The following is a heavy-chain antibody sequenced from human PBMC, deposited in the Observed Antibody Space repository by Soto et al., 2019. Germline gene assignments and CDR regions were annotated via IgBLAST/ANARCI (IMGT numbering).Heavy chain of an antibody. D-gene: IGHD3-16*02. CDR1: GFTFSSYS. CDR2: ISSSSSYI. CDR3: ARDPSDYIWGSYRYFDY. Sequence: GGSLRLSCAASGFTFSSYSMNWVRQAPGKGLEWVSSISSSSSYIYYADSVKGRFTISRDNAKNSLYLQMNSLRAEDTAVYYCARDPSDYIWGSYRYFDYWGQGTLVTVSS. J-gene: IGHJ4*02. V-gene: IGHV3-21*01.